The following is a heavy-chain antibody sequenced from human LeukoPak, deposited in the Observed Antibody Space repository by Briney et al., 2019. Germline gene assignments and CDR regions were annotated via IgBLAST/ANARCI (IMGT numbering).Heavy chain of an antibody. D-gene: IGHD4-17*01. Sequence: SETLSLTCTVSGYSISSGYYWSWIRQPAGKGLEWIGRIYTSGSTNYNPSLKSRVTISVDTSKNQFSLKLSSVTAADTAVYYCARVKVTSGALDYWGQGTLVTVSS. J-gene: IGHJ4*02. CDR2: IYTSGST. CDR1: GYSISSGYY. CDR3: ARVKVTSGALDY. V-gene: IGHV4-61*02.